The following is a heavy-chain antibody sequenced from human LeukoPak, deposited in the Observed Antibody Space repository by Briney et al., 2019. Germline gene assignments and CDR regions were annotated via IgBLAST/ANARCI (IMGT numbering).Heavy chain of an antibody. Sequence: GGSLRLSCAASGFTFSSYAMSWVRQAPGKGLEWVSAISGSGGSTYYADSVKGRFTISRDNSKNTLYLQMNSLRAEDTAVYYRAKPPRGSYSNYYYFDYWGQGTLVTVSS. CDR2: ISGSGGST. V-gene: IGHV3-23*01. CDR3: AKPPRGSYSNYYYFDY. CDR1: GFTFSSYA. D-gene: IGHD4-4*01. J-gene: IGHJ4*02.